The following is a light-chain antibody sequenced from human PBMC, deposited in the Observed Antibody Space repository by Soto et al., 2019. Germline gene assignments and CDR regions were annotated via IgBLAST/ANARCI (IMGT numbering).Light chain of an antibody. Sequence: DIQMTQSPSSLSASVGDRVTITCRASQSINSYLNWYQQKPGKAPKLVIYAASSLQIGVPSRFSGSGSGTDFTLTISNQQPEDFATYYCQQSYSTSSFGGGTKVEIK. V-gene: IGKV1-39*01. CDR1: QSINSY. CDR3: QQSYSTSS. J-gene: IGKJ4*01. CDR2: AAS.